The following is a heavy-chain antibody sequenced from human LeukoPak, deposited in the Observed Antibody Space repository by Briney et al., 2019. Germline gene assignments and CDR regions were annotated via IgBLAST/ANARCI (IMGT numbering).Heavy chain of an antibody. D-gene: IGHD3-9*01. V-gene: IGHV4-59*08. Sequence: PSETLPLTCTVSGGSISSYYWSWIRQPPGKGLEWIGYIYYSGSTNYNPSLKSRVTISVDTSKNQFSLKLSSVTAADTAVYYCARSVRYPNWFDPWGQGTLVTVSS. CDR1: GGSISSYY. J-gene: IGHJ5*02. CDR2: IYYSGST. CDR3: ARSVRYPNWFDP.